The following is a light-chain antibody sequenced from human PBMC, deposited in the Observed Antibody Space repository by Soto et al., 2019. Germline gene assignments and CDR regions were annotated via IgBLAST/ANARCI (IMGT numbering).Light chain of an antibody. CDR3: SSYATNRDVL. J-gene: IGLJ2*01. CDR1: SSDIGHYKF. CDR2: DVS. V-gene: IGLV2-14*03. Sequence: QSVLTQPASVSGSTGQSITISCTGSSSDIGHYKFVSWYQHHPGKAPKLIIYDVSDRPSGVSNRFSGSKSGNTASLTISGLQAEDEADYYCSSYATNRDVLFGGGTKLTVL.